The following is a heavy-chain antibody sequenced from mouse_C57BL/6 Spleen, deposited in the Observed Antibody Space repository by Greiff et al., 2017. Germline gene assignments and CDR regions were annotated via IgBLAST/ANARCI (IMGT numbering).Heavy chain of an antibody. J-gene: IGHJ3*01. CDR1: GYTFTSYW. V-gene: IGHV1-69*01. D-gene: IGHD2-5*01. CDR3: ARGSNYDAY. CDR2: IDPSDSYT. Sequence: QVQLQQPGAELVMPGASVKLSCKASGYTFTSYWMHWVKQRPGQGLEWIGEIDPSDSYTNYNQKFKGKSTLTVDKSSSTAYMQLSSLTSADSAVNYCARGSNYDAYWGQGTLVTVSA.